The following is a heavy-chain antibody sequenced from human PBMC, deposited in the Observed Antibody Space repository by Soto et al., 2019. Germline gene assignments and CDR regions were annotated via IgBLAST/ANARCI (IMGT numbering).Heavy chain of an antibody. CDR1: GYSFTSYW. Sequence: GESLKISCKGSGYSFTSYWIGWVRQMPGKGLEWMGIIYPGDSDTRYSPSFQGHVTISADKSISTAYLQWSSLKASDTAMYYCAKSLNSNYYGMDVWGQGTTVTVSS. V-gene: IGHV5-51*01. J-gene: IGHJ6*02. CDR2: IYPGDSDT. CDR3: AKSLNSNYYGMDV.